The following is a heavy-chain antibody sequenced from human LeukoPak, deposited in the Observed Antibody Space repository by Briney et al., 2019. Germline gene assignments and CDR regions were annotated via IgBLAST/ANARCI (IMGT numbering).Heavy chain of an antibody. CDR2: IYHSGST. V-gene: IGHV4-38-2*02. D-gene: IGHD3-10*01. CDR3: ARFVAGLTYYYGSGSYPDY. J-gene: IGHJ4*02. CDR1: GYSISSGYY. Sequence: SETLSLTCTVSGYSISSGYYWGWIRQPPGKGLEWIGSIYHSGSTYYNPSLKSRVTISVDTSKNQFSLKLSSVTAADTAVYYCARFVAGLTYYYGSGSYPDYWGQGTLVTVSS.